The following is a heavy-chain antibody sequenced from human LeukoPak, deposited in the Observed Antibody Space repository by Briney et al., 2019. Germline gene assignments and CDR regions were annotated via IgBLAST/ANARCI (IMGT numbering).Heavy chain of an antibody. CDR2: ISYDGSNK. D-gene: IGHD3-22*01. J-gene: IGHJ4*02. CDR1: GXXFXXYX. V-gene: IGHV3-30*18. CDR3: AKERNRYYYDSSGFDY. Sequence: RXXXAXXGXXFXXYXXXWXXQAPGKGLEWVAVISYDGSNKYYADSVKGRFTISRDNSKNTLYLQMNSLRAEDTAVYYCAKERNRYYYDSSGFDYWGQGTLVTVSS.